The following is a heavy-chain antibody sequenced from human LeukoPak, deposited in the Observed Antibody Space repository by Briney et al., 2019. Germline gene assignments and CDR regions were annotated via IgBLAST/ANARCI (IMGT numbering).Heavy chain of an antibody. D-gene: IGHD2-2*01. CDR3: ARVSRTHQPRYFDY. J-gene: IGHJ4*02. V-gene: IGHV3-21*01. Sequence: GGSLRLSCAASGFTFSSYSMNWVRQAPGKGLEWVSSISSSSSYIYYADSVKRRFTISRDNAKNSLYLQMNSLRAEDTAVYYCARVSRTHQPRYFDYWGQGTLVTVSS. CDR1: GFTFSSYS. CDR2: ISSSSSYI.